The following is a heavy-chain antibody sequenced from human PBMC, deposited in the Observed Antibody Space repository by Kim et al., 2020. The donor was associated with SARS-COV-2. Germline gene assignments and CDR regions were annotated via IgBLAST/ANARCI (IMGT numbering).Heavy chain of an antibody. CDR2: IYYGGSS. CDR3: ATGVVTLGPLGALDV. V-gene: IGHV4-30-4*08. J-gene: IGHJ6*01. D-gene: IGHD2-21*02. CDR1: GGSINNGNRY. Sequence: SETLSLTCTVSGGSINNGNRYWSWIRRPPGKGLEWIGYIYYGGSSYSNPSLQSRMSISGNASANYLSLRLSSVVAADAAVYYCATGVVTLGPLGALDVWGQGTTVIVSS.